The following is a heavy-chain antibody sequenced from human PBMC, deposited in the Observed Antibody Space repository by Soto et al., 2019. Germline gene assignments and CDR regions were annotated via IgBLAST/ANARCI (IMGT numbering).Heavy chain of an antibody. CDR2: IYYSGGT. CDR3: AREPKGGIPAAMPEGQDY. CDR1: GGSISSGGYY. V-gene: IGHV4-31*03. J-gene: IGHJ4*02. Sequence: SETLSLTCTVSGGSISSGGYYWSWIRQHPGKGLEWIGYIYYSGGTYYNPSLKSRVTISVDTSKNQFSLKLSSVTAADTAVYYCAREPKGGIPAAMPEGQDYWGQGTLVTVS. D-gene: IGHD2-2*01.